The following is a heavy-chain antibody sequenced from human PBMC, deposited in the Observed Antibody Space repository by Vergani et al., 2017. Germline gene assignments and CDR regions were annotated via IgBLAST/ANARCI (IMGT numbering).Heavy chain of an antibody. J-gene: IGHJ4*02. CDR2: ISSSSSYI. CDR1: GFTFSSYS. CDR3: AREWGLLQGGEDY. Sequence: EVQLVESGGGLVKPGGSLRLSCAASGFTFSSYSMNWVRQAPGKGLEWVSSISSSSSYIYYADSVKGRFTISRDNAKNSLYLQMNSLRAEDTAVYYCAREWGLLQGGEDYWGQGTLVTVSS. D-gene: IGHD1-26*01. V-gene: IGHV3-21*01.